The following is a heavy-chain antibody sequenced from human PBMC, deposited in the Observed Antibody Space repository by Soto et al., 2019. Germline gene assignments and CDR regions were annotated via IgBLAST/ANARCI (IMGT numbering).Heavy chain of an antibody. CDR1: GGSISSGGYY. V-gene: IGHV4-31*03. CDR3: ARVEGGLRFLEWLPHNIWFYP. D-gene: IGHD3-3*01. Sequence: QVQLQESGPGLVKPSQTLSLTCTVSGGSISSGGYYWSWIRQHPGKGLECIGYIYYSGSTYYNPSLKSRVSISVDTSKNQFSLKLSSVTAADTAVYYCARVEGGLRFLEWLPHNIWFYPWGQGTLVTVCS. J-gene: IGHJ5*02. CDR2: IYYSGST.